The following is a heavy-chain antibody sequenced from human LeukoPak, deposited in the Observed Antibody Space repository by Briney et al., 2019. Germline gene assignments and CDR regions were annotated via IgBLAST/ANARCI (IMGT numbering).Heavy chain of an antibody. CDR3: ARNNYDFWSGYLFPGDY. J-gene: IGHJ4*02. Sequence: PAVNVSCKASGYTFTSYDINWVRQATGQGLEWMGWMNPNSGNTGYAQRFQGRVTMTRNTSISTAYMELSSLRSDYTAVYYCARNNYDFWSGYLFPGDYWGQGTLVTVSS. D-gene: IGHD3-3*01. CDR2: MNPNSGNT. V-gene: IGHV1-8*01. CDR1: GYTFTSYD.